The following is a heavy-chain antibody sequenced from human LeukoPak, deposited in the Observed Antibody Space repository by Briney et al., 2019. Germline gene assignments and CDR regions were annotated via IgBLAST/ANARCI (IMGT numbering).Heavy chain of an antibody. V-gene: IGHV3-64D*06. Sequence: PGGSLRLSCSASGFTFSSYAMHWVRQAPGKGLEYVSAINSNGDSTYYADSVKGRFTISRDNSKNTLYLQVSSLRPEDTAVYYCVKRSSGYYLPYDSWGQGTLVTVPS. CDR1: GFTFSSYA. J-gene: IGHJ4*02. CDR3: VKRSSGYYLPYDS. CDR2: INSNGDST. D-gene: IGHD3-3*01.